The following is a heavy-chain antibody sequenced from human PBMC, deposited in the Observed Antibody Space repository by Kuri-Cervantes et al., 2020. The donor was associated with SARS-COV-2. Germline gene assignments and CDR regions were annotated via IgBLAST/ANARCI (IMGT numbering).Heavy chain of an antibody. J-gene: IGHJ4*02. CDR3: ARVGQWAAAGTFDY. CDR1: GFTFSSYW. Sequence: GGSLRLSCAASGFTFSSYWMSWVRQAPGKGLEWVANIKQDGSEKYYVDSVKGRFTISRDNAKNSLYLQMNSLRAEDTAVYYCARVGQWAAAGTFDYWGQGTLVTVSS. CDR2: IKQDGSEK. D-gene: IGHD6-13*01. V-gene: IGHV3-7*01.